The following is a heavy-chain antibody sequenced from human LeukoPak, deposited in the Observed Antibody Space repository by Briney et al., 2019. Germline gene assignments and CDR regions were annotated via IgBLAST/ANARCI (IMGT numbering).Heavy chain of an antibody. CDR1: GFNFTNAW. V-gene: IGHV3-15*01. J-gene: IGHJ4*02. CDR2: VKSKTDGGTT. Sequence: GGSLRLSCAASGFNFTNAWMSWVRQAPGKGLEWVGRVKSKTDGGTTDYAAPVKGRFTISRDDSKNTLFLQMNSLKTEDTAVYFCTSVLLTWRELWLDYWGQGTLVTVSS. D-gene: IGHD3-10*01. CDR3: TSVLLTWRELWLDY.